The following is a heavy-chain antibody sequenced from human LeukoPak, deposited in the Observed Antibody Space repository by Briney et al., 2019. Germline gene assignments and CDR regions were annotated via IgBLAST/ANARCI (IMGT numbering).Heavy chain of an antibody. CDR1: GFTFSSFA. V-gene: IGHV3-23*01. J-gene: IGHJ6*03. D-gene: IGHD5-12*01. Sequence: GGSLRLSCAASGFTFSSFAMSWVRQAPGKGLEWVSAMSGSGGMTYSADSVKGRFTMSRDNSKNTMYLQMISLRAEDTAVYYCARVVRSGYGSSYYYYYYMDVWGKGTTVTVSS. CDR3: ARVVRSGYGSSYYYYYYMDV. CDR2: MSGSGGMT.